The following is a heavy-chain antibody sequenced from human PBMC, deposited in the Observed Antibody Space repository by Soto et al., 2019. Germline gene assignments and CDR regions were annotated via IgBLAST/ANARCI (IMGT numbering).Heavy chain of an antibody. J-gene: IGHJ6*02. D-gene: IGHD1-7*01. CDR1: GGSFSGYY. CDR2: INHSGST. V-gene: IGHV4-34*01. Sequence: SETLSLTCAVYGGSFSGYYWSWIRQPPGKGLEWIGEINHSGSTNYNPSLKSRVTISVDTSKNQFSLKLSSVTAADTAVYYCARGLYYNWNCPGRYYGMDVWGQGTTVTVSS. CDR3: ARGLYYNWNCPGRYYGMDV.